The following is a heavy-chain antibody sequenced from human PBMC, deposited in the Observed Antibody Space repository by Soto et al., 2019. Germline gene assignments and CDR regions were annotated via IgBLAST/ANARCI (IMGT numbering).Heavy chain of an antibody. V-gene: IGHV4-34*01. Sequence: SETLSLTCAVYGGSFSGYYWSWIRQPPGKGLEWIGEINHSGSTNYNPSLKSRVTISVDTSKNQFSLKLSPVTAADTAVYYCARGKGYDFWSGYPNLFDYWGQGTLVTVSS. D-gene: IGHD3-3*01. CDR2: INHSGST. CDR3: ARGKGYDFWSGYPNLFDY. J-gene: IGHJ4*02. CDR1: GGSFSGYY.